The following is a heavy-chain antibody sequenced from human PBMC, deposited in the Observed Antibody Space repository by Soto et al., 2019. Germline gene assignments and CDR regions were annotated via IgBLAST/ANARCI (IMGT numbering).Heavy chain of an antibody. CDR2: IYYSGST. V-gene: IGHV4-39*01. CDR3: ARLDIVVVPAAMVQ. J-gene: IGHJ4*02. Sequence: QLQLQESGPGLVKPSETLSLTCTVSGGSISSSSYYWGWIRQPPGKGLEWIGSIYYSGSTYYNPSLKSRVTTSVDTSKNQFSLKLSSVTAADTAVYYCARLDIVVVPAAMVQWGQGTLVTVSS. D-gene: IGHD2-2*01. CDR1: GGSISSSSYY.